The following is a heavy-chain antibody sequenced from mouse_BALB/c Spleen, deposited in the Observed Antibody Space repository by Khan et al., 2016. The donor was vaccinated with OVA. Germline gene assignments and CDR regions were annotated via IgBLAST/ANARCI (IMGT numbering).Heavy chain of an antibody. V-gene: IGHV5-17*02. CDR1: GFTFSSFG. CDR3: ARSYFYGYYFDQ. J-gene: IGHJ2*01. CDR2: ISGDSYTI. Sequence: EVELVESGGGLVQPGGSRKLSCAASGFTFSSFGMHWVRQAPEKGLEWVAYISGDSYTIYYTDTVKGRFTISRDNPKNTLFLQMTSLRSEDMAMYDCARSYFYGYYFDQWGQGTTLTVSS. D-gene: IGHD1-1*01.